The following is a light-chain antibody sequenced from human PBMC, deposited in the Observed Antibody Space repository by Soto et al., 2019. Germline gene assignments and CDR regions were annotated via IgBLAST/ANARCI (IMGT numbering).Light chain of an antibody. CDR3: QQYSNWPPIFT. Sequence: EIVLTQSPATLSLSPGERATLSCRASQSVSSYLAWYQQKPGQAPRLLIYSASTRATGIPARFSGSGSGTEFTLTISSLQSEDVAVYYCQQYSNWPPIFTFGPGTKVDIK. CDR2: SAS. J-gene: IGKJ3*01. CDR1: QSVSSY. V-gene: IGKV3-15*01.